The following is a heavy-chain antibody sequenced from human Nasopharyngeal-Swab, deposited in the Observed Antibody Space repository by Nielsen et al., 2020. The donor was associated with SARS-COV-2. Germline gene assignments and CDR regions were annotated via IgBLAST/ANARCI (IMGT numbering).Heavy chain of an antibody. V-gene: IGHV3-21*01. CDR1: GFTFSSYN. J-gene: IGHJ6*02. Sequence: GGSLRLSRAASGFTFSSYNMNWVRQAPGKGLEWVSSISSSSSYIYYADSVKGRFTISRDNAKNSLYLQMNSLRAEDTAVYYCARGCVLTGPSCNYYGMDVWGQGTTVTVSS. CDR2: ISSSSSYI. D-gene: IGHD3-9*01. CDR3: ARGCVLTGPSCNYYGMDV.